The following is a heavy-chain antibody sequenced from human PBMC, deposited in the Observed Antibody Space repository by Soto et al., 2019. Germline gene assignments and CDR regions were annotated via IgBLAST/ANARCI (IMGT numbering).Heavy chain of an antibody. D-gene: IGHD3-10*01. CDR1: GYTFTSYG. CDR2: ISAYNGNT. Sequence: QVQLVQSGAEVKKPGASVKVSCKASGYTFTSYGISWVRQAPGQGLEWMGWISAYNGNTNYAQKLQGRVTMTTDTSTSTAYMELRSLRSDDTAVDYCASSYFGSGTPYYYGMDVWGQGTTVTVSS. CDR3: ASSYFGSGTPYYYGMDV. V-gene: IGHV1-18*01. J-gene: IGHJ6*01.